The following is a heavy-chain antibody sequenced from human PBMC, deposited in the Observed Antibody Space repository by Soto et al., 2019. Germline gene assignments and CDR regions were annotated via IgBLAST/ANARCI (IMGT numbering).Heavy chain of an antibody. CDR3: ARDRPGRYYDSSGIDY. CDR2: IYYSGST. J-gene: IGHJ4*02. V-gene: IGHV4-59*01. CDR1: GGSISSYY. D-gene: IGHD3-22*01. Sequence: SETLSLTCTVSGGSISSYYWSWIRQPPGKGLEWIGYIYYSGSTNYNPSLKSRVTISVDTSKNQFSLKLSSVTAADTAVYYCARDRPGRYYDSSGIDYWGQGTMVTVYS.